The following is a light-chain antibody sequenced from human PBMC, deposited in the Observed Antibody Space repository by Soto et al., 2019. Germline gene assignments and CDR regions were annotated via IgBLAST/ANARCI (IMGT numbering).Light chain of an antibody. CDR3: QQSYSSPRT. V-gene: IGKV1-39*01. Sequence: DIPMTQSPSSLSASVGDRVTITCRASQSITTYLNWYQQKPGTAPRLLIYGASSLQSGVPSTFSGSGSGTEFALTITSLQPEDFATYYCQQSYSSPRTFGGGTKVEIK. J-gene: IGKJ4*01. CDR1: QSITTY. CDR2: GAS.